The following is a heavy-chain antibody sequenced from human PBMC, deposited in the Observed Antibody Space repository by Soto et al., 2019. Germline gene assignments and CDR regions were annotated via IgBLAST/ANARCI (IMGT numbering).Heavy chain of an antibody. Sequence: SVKVSCKASGGTFSSYASNWVRQAPGQGLEWMGGIIPNFGAADYARKFQGRVTITADESTSTAYMELSSLRSEDTAVYYCARDSSPITIFGVVQYYFDYWGQGTLVTVSS. D-gene: IGHD3-3*01. V-gene: IGHV1-69*13. J-gene: IGHJ4*02. CDR3: ARDSSPITIFGVVQYYFDY. CDR2: IIPNFGAA. CDR1: GGTFSSYA.